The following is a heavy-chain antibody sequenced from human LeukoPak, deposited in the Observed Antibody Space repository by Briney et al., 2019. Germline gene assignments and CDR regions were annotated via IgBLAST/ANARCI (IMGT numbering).Heavy chain of an antibody. CDR2: IYYSGST. D-gene: IGHD3-16*01. CDR3: ARQSETGDYVWGSSPFDY. V-gene: IGHV4-31*03. CDR1: GGSISSGGYY. J-gene: IGHJ4*02. Sequence: PSETLSLTCTVSGGSISSGGYYWSWIRQHPGKGLEWIGYIYYSGSTYYNPSLKSRVTISVDTSKNQFSLKLNSVTAADTAVYYCARQSETGDYVWGSSPFDYWGQGTLVTVSS.